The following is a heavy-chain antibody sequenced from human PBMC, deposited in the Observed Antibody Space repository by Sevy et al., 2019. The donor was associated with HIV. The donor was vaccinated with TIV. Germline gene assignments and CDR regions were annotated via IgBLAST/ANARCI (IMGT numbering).Heavy chain of an antibody. D-gene: IGHD2-15*01. V-gene: IGHV3-30*04. CDR2: ISHNGRNQ. Sequence: GGSLRLSCAASGFSLSDHAVSWVRQTPGKGLEWLAVISHNGRNQYYADSVKGRFTISKEDSKNTLYLQLNSLRAEDTAVYYCARFVGYCSGGRCSIIDFWGQGTLVTVSS. J-gene: IGHJ4*02. CDR3: ARFVGYCSGGRCSIIDF. CDR1: GFSLSDHA.